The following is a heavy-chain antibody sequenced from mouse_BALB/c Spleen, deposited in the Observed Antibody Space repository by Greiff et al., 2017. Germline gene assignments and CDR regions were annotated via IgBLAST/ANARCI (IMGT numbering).Heavy chain of an antibody. V-gene: IGHV14-3*02. CDR1: GFNIKDTY. CDR2: IDPANGNT. CDR3: ARILWDPYFDY. D-gene: IGHD4-1*01. Sequence: EVQLQQSGAELVKPGASVKLSCTASGFNIKDTYMHWVKQRPEQGLEWIGRIDPANGNTKYDPKFQGKATITADTSSNTAYLQLSSLTSEDTAVYYCARILWDPYFDYWGQGTTLTVSS. J-gene: IGHJ2*01.